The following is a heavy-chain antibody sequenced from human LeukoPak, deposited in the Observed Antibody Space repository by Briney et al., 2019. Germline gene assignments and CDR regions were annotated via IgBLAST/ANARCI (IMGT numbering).Heavy chain of an antibody. CDR1: GHSFTSYW. J-gene: IGHJ3*01. Sequence: GESLQISCKGSGHSFTSYWIGWVRQMPGKGLEWMGINYPGDSDTTYSPSFQGQVTMSADKSISTAYLQWSSLKASDTAMYYCARRVSSSGFDAFDVWGQGTMVTVSS. V-gene: IGHV5-51*01. CDR3: ARRVSSSGFDAFDV. CDR2: NYPGDSDT. D-gene: IGHD5-12*01.